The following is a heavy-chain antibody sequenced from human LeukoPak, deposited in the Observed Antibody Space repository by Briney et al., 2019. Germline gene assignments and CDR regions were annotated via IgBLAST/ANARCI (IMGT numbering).Heavy chain of an antibody. CDR2: IYYSGST. CDR1: GGSISSHY. CDR3: ARDLLRFLDV. J-gene: IGHJ6*04. D-gene: IGHD3-3*01. V-gene: IGHV4-59*11. Sequence: SETLSLTCTVSGGSISSHYWSWIRQPPGKGLEWIGYIYYSGSTNYNPSLKSRVTISVDTSKNQFSLKLSSVTAADTAVYYCARDLLRFLDVWGKGTTVTVSS.